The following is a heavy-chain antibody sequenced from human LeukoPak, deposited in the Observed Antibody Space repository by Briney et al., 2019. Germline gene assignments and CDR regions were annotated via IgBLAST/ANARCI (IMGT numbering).Heavy chain of an antibody. V-gene: IGHV1-18*01. CDR3: ARDVVASKSGYYFYFYLDV. CDR2: INTYTGNT. CDR1: RYTFTNYV. D-gene: IGHD2-15*01. Sequence: ASVEVSCKASRYTFTNYVISWVRQAPGQGREGMGWINTYTGNTTYAQKFQGRVTMTTDTSTRTAYMELRSLRSDDTAVYYCARDVVASKSGYYFYFYLDVWGKGTTVAVSS. J-gene: IGHJ6*03.